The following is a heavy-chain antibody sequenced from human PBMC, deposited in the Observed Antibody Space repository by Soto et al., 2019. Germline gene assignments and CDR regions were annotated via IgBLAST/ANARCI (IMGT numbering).Heavy chain of an antibody. CDR3: ARGRGYSLIPVVDDGVDV. CDR2: ITTYNGDT. Sequence: QVQLVQSGGEVKKPGASVKVSCKASGYSFTGYGINWVRQAPGQGPEWLGRITTYNGDTNYAQNFQGRLTMTTDTSRGTTYRELRSLRSDDTAVYYCARGRGYSLIPVVDDGVDVWGKGTLVTVSS. V-gene: IGHV1-18*04. D-gene: IGHD5-12*01. CDR1: GYSFTGYG. J-gene: IGHJ3*01.